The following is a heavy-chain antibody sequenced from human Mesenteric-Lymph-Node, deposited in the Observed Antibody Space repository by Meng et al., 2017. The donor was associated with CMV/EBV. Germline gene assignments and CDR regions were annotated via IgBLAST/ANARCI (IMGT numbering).Heavy chain of an antibody. CDR2: FTHTGSI. V-gene: IGHV4-34*01. J-gene: IGHJ4*02. CDR3: ARGSYITGWYAVY. Sequence: CAVHGESLSGYCWSWIRQPPGKGLEWIGEFTHTGSIDYNPSLRSRVTISEDTSKKELSLKLNSVTAADTAVYYCARGSYITGWYAVYWGQGTLVTVSS. CDR1: GESLSGYC. D-gene: IGHD6-19*01.